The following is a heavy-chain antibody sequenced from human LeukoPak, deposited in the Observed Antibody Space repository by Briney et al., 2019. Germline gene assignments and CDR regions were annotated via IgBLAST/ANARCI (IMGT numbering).Heavy chain of an antibody. J-gene: IGHJ3*02. CDR3: AKYGSGSYYSPLDAFDI. D-gene: IGHD3-10*01. CDR2: ISYDGSNK. Sequence: GGSLRLSCVASGFTFSSYGMHWVRQAPGKGLEWVAVISYDGSNKYYADSVKGRFTISRDNSKNTLYLQMNSLRAEDTAVYYCAKYGSGSYYSPLDAFDIWGQGTMVTVSS. CDR1: GFTFSSYG. V-gene: IGHV3-30*18.